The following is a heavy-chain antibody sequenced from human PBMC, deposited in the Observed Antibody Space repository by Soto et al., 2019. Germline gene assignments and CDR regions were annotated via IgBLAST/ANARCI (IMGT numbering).Heavy chain of an antibody. V-gene: IGHV3-23*01. CDR3: VRWNGFGDR. Sequence: EVQLLESGGGLVQPGGSLRLSCAVSGFIISDYCVTWVRQAPGKGLEWVSGFSGGGGGTFYADSVKGRFTISRDDPKNTAYLQMNSLGAEDTAVYYWVRWNGFGDRWGQGTLVTVSS. D-gene: IGHD1-1*01. CDR2: FSGGGGGT. J-gene: IGHJ5*02. CDR1: GFIISDYC.